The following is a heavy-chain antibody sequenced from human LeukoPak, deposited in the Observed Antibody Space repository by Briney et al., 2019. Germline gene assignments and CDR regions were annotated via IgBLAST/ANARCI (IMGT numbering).Heavy chain of an antibody. D-gene: IGHD3-22*01. Sequence: GRSLRLSCAASGFTFDDYAMHWVRQAPGKGLEWDSGISWNSGSIGYADSVKGRFTISRDNAKNSLYLQMNSLRAEDMALYYCAKEKYPYDSSGYYDYWGQGTLVTVSS. V-gene: IGHV3-9*03. J-gene: IGHJ4*02. CDR3: AKEKYPYDSSGYYDY. CDR1: GFTFDDYA. CDR2: ISWNSGSI.